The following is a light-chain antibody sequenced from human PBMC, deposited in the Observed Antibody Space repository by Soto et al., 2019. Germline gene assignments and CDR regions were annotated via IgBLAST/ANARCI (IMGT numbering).Light chain of an antibody. J-gene: IGKJ5*01. V-gene: IGKV3-15*01. CDR3: QQFGSPPIT. Sequence: EIVMTQSPATLSVSPGERATFSCRASQSVSSNLAWYQQKPGQAPRLLIYGASTRATGIPARFSGSGSGRDFTLTISRVEPEDFAIYYCQQFGSPPITFGQGTRLENK. CDR2: GAS. CDR1: QSVSSN.